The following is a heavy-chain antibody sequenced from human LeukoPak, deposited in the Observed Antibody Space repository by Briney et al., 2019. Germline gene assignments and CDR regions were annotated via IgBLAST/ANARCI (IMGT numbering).Heavy chain of an antibody. V-gene: IGHV3-23*01. CDR2: ISGSGGST. CDR1: GFTFTNYA. Sequence: GGSLRLSCAASGFTFTNYAMSWVRRAPGKGLEWVSVISGSGGSTYYADSVKGRFTMSRDNSKNTVYLQMNSLRAEDTALYYCARNIGGVVVPSLNFWGQGTLVTVSS. J-gene: IGHJ4*02. D-gene: IGHD2-2*01. CDR3: ARNIGGVVVPSLNF.